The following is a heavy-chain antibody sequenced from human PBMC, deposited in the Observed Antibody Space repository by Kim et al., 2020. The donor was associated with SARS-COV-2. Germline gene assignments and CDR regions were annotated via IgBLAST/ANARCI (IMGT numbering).Heavy chain of an antibody. Sequence: GGSLRLSCAASGFTFGDYAMHWVRQAPGKGLEWVSGISWNSGSIGYADSVKGRFTISRDNAKNSLYLQMNSLRAEDTALYYCAKDMIAAAGTIGYYYYGMDVWGQGTTVTVSS. J-gene: IGHJ6*02. CDR1: GFTFGDYA. CDR3: AKDMIAAAGTIGYYYYGMDV. D-gene: IGHD6-13*01. V-gene: IGHV3-9*01. CDR2: ISWNSGSI.